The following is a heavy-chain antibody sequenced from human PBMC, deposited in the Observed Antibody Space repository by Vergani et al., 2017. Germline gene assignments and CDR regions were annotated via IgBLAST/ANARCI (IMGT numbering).Heavy chain of an antibody. V-gene: IGHV3-30*02. CDR3: ARDLAYCHEGSCAL. CDR1: GFTFNRYG. J-gene: IGHJ4*02. CDR2: VLFDGSNE. D-gene: IGHD2-15*01. Sequence: QVQLVQSGGGVVQPGGSLRPSYVASGFTFNRYGMQWVRQAPGKGLEWVAYVLFDGSNEYYADSVKGRFIVSRDNSNDALYLQMNSLRTDDTAVYYCARDLAYCHEGSCALWGQGSVVTVSS.